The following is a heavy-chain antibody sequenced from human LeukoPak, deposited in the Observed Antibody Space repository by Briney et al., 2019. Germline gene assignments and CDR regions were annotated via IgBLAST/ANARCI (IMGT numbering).Heavy chain of an antibody. CDR3: AKGMSYDSSGYYYLRDAFDI. V-gene: IGHV3-23*01. Sequence: GGSLRLSCAASGFTFSSYAMSWVRQAPGKGLEWVSAISGSGGSTYYADSVKGRFTISRDNSKNTLYLQMNSLRAEDTALYYCAKGMSYDSSGYYYLRDAFDIWGQGTMVTVSS. CDR2: ISGSGGST. CDR1: GFTFSSYA. J-gene: IGHJ3*02. D-gene: IGHD3-22*01.